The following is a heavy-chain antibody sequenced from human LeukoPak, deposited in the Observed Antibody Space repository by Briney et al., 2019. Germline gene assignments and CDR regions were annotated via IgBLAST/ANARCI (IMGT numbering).Heavy chain of an antibody. CDR3: ARDQREVRAAAGRRHNWFDP. Sequence: SETLSLTCTVSGGSISSSSYYWGWIRQPPGKGLEWIGSIYYSGSTYYNPPLKSRVTISVDTSKNQFSLKLSSVTAADTAVYYCARDQREVRAAAGRRHNWFDPWGQGTLVTVSS. CDR1: GGSISSSSYY. D-gene: IGHD6-13*01. V-gene: IGHV4-39*07. CDR2: IYYSGST. J-gene: IGHJ5*02.